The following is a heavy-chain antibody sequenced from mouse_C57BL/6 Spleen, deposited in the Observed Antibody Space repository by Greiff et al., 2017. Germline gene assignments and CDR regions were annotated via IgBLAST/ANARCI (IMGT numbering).Heavy chain of an antibody. Sequence: VQLQQPGAELVMPGASVKLSCKASGYTFTSYWMHWVKQRPGQGLEWIGEIDPSDSYTNYNQKFKGKSPLTVDKSSSSAYMQLSSLASEDSAVYYCARSYYDYDTWFAYWGQGTLVTVSA. CDR1: GYTFTSYW. V-gene: IGHV1-69*01. D-gene: IGHD2-4*01. CDR2: IDPSDSYT. J-gene: IGHJ3*01. CDR3: ARSYYDYDTWFAY.